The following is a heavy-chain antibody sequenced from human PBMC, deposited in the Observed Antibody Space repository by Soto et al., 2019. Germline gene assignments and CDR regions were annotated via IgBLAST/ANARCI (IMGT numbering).Heavy chain of an antibody. CDR1: GGSFSGDY. J-gene: IGHJ4*02. CDR2: INHSGST. D-gene: IGHD6-13*01. V-gene: IGHV4-34*01. CDR3: ARGKYSSSWYLKSPLDY. Sequence: SETLSLTCAVYGGSFSGDYRSWIRQPPGKGLEWIGEINHSGSTNYNPSLKSRVTISVDTSKNQFSLKLSSVTAADTAVYYYARGKYSSSWYLKSPLDYWGQGTLVTDSS.